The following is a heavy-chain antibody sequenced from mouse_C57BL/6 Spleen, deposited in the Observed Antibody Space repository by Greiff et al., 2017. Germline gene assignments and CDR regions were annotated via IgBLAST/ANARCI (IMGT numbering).Heavy chain of an antibody. V-gene: IGHV5-6*01. Sequence: EVMLVESGGDLVKPGGSLKLSCAASGFTFSSYGMSWVRQTPDKRLEWVATISSGGSYTYYPDSVKGRFTISRDNAKNTLYLQMSSLKSEDTAMYYCASGYYYGSSYGYFDVWGTGTTVTVSS. CDR2: ISSGGSYT. CDR3: ASGYYYGSSYGYFDV. CDR1: GFTFSSYG. J-gene: IGHJ1*03. D-gene: IGHD1-1*01.